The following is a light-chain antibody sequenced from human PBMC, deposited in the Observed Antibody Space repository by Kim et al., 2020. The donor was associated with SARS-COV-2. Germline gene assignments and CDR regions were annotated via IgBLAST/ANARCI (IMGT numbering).Light chain of an antibody. CDR3: QQYDSSPRT. Sequence: PGERATLSCRASQSISSSSLAWYQQRPGQAPRLLIYGASSRATDIPDRFSGSGSGTDFTLTISRLEPEDFAVYYCQQYDSSPRTFGQGTKVDIK. J-gene: IGKJ1*01. CDR1: QSISSSS. V-gene: IGKV3-20*01. CDR2: GAS.